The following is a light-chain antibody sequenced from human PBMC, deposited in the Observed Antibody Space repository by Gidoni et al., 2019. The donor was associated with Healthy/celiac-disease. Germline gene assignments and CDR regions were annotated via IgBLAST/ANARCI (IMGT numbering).Light chain of an antibody. CDR1: QSVLYISNNKNY. V-gene: IGKV4-1*01. CDR2: WAS. J-gene: IGKJ1*01. Sequence: IVITHSPASLAVSLGERATINCKSSQSVLYISNNKNYLAWYQQKPGQPPKLRIYWASTRESGVPDRFSGSGSGTDFTLTISSLQAEDVAVYYCQQYYSTPQTFXXXTKVEIK. CDR3: QQYYSTPQT.